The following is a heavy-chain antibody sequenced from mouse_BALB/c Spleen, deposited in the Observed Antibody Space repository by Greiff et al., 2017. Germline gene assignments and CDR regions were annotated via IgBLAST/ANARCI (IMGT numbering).Heavy chain of an antibody. CDR3: TRHYAMDY. J-gene: IGHJ4*01. CDR2: IRLKSNNYAT. V-gene: IGHV6-6*02. Sequence: EVHLVESGGGLVQPGGSMKLSCVASGFTFSNYWMNWVRQSPEKGLEWVAEIRLKSNNYATHYAESVKGRFTISRDDSKSSVYLQMNNLRAEDTGIYYCTRHYAMDYWGQGTSVTVSS. CDR1: GFTFSNYW.